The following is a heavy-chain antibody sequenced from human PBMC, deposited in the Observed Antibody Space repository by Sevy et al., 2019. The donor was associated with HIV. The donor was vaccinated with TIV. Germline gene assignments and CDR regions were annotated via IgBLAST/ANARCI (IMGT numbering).Heavy chain of an antibody. CDR3: ARDPVLLWSRGGFDY. V-gene: IGHV1-2*06. J-gene: IGHJ4*02. CDR1: GYTFTGYY. D-gene: IGHD3-10*01. Sequence: ASVKVSCKASGYTFTGYYMHWVRQAPGQGLEWMGRINPNSGGTNYAQKFQGRVTMTRDTSISTAYMELSRLRSDDTAVDYCARDPVLLWSRGGFDYWGQGTLVTVSS. CDR2: INPNSGGT.